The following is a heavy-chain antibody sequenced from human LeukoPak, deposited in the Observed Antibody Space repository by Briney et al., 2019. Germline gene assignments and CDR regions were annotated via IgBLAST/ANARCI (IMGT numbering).Heavy chain of an antibody. Sequence: KPSETLSLTCTVSGGSISSYYWSWIRQPPGKGLEWIGYIYYSGSTNYNPSLKSRVTISVETSKNQFSLKLSSVTAADTAVYYCARRVATINAVFDYWGQGTLVTVSS. CDR1: GGSISSYY. V-gene: IGHV4-59*01. J-gene: IGHJ4*02. D-gene: IGHD5-12*01. CDR3: ARRVATINAVFDY. CDR2: IYYSGST.